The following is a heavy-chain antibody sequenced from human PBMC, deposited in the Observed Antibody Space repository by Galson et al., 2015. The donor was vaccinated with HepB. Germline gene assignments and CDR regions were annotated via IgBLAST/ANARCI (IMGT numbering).Heavy chain of an antibody. CDR1: GFTFSYYA. D-gene: IGHD6-19*01. CDR3: AKVFPEKTDGWYRQALYYFDS. J-gene: IGHJ4*02. V-gene: IGHV3-23*01. Sequence: SLRLSCAASGFTFSYYAMSWVRQAPGKGLEWVSAITPSGDNTYSADSMKGRFTISRDNSQNTLFLQMNSLRAEDTAIYFCAKVFPEKTDGWYRQALYYFDSEGQGTLVTVSS. CDR2: ITPSGDNT.